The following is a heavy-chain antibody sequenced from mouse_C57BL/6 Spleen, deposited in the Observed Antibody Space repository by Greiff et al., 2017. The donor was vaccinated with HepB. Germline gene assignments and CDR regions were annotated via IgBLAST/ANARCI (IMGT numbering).Heavy chain of an antibody. V-gene: IGHV1-50*01. CDR1: GYTFTSYW. D-gene: IGHD1-1*01. CDR3: ARSMYYYGSRQGNLDY. Sequence: QVQLQQSGAELVKPGASVKLSCKASGYTFTSYWMQWVKQRPGQGLEWIGEIDPSDSYTNYNQKFKGKATLTVDTSSSTAYMQLSSLTSEDPAVYYCARSMYYYGSRQGNLDYWGQGTTLTVSS. J-gene: IGHJ2*01. CDR2: IDPSDSYT.